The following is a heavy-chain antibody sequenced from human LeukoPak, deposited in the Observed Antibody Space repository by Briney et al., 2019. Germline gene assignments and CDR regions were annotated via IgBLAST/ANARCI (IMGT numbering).Heavy chain of an antibody. CDR2: IYYTGST. CDR1: GGSISYYY. Sequence: SETLSLTCTVSGGSISYYYWTWIRQSPGKGLEWIGQIYYTGSTYYNPSLKRRVTISVDTSRNQFSLNLTSVTAADTAVYYCAREYNYYDSSGWDAFEIWGQGTMVTVSS. D-gene: IGHD3-22*01. J-gene: IGHJ3*02. V-gene: IGHV4-59*01. CDR3: AREYNYYDSSGWDAFEI.